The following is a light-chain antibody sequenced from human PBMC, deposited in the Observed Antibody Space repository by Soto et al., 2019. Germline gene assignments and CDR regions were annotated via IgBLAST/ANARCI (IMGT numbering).Light chain of an antibody. V-gene: IGLV2-14*01. CDR3: SSYTTSSTRV. Sequence: QSVLTQPASVSRTPGQSIAISCTGSSSDVGIYNYVSWYQQPPGKVPKLIIYEVTNRPSGVSNRFSGSKSGNTASLTISGLQAEDEADYYCSSYTTSSTRVFGTGTKVTVL. J-gene: IGLJ1*01. CDR1: SSDVGIYNY. CDR2: EVT.